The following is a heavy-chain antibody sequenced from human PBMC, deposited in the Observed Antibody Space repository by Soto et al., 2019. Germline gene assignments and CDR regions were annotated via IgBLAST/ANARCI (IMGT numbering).Heavy chain of an antibody. D-gene: IGHD3-10*01. Sequence: SETLSLTCTVSGGSISSYYWSWIRQPPGKGLEWIGYIYYSGSTNYNPSLKSRVTISVDTSKNQFSLKLSSVTAADTAVYYCARYPGSGSYEYNWFDPWGQGIQVTVSS. CDR1: GGSISSYY. V-gene: IGHV4-59*01. CDR3: ARYPGSGSYEYNWFDP. J-gene: IGHJ5*02. CDR2: IYYSGST.